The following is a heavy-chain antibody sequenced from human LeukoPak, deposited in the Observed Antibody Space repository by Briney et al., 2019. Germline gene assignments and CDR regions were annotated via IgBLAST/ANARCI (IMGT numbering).Heavy chain of an antibody. Sequence: GGSLRLSCAASGLTLRSFGMHWVRQAAGKGLEWVTFISYDGSDKHYADSVKGRFTISRDTSKNTLYLQMNSLRVEDTAVYFCVKGLGNLFDDWGQGTLVTFSS. CDR3: VKGLGNLFDD. J-gene: IGHJ4*02. V-gene: IGHV3-30*18. CDR1: GLTLRSFG. D-gene: IGHD1-14*01. CDR2: ISYDGSDK.